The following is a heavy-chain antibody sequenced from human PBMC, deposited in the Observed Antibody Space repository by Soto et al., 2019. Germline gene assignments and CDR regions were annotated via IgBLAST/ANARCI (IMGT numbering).Heavy chain of an antibody. CDR3: ASHLAIFGVVSY. V-gene: IGHV3-11*01. Sequence: GSARQTGAASECAYIGYYLSWIRQAPGKGLEWVSYISSSGSTIYYADSVKGRFTISRDNAKNSLYLQMNSLRAEDTAVYYCASHLAIFGVVSYWGKGTLVTVSS. J-gene: IGHJ4*02. CDR1: ECAYIGYY. CDR2: ISSSGSTI. D-gene: IGHD3-3*01.